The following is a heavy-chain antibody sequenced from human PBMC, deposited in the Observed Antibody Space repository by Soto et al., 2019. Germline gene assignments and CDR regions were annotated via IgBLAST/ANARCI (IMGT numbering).Heavy chain of an antibody. V-gene: IGHV3-74*01. D-gene: IGHD6-19*01. CDR3: ATGSGCYRHDY. J-gene: IGHJ4*02. CDR2: IDNDGSSR. CDR1: GFTFSSNW. Sequence: EVQLVESGGGLVQPGGSLRLSCAASGFTFSSNWMHWVRQGPGKGLVWVSRIDNDGSSRDYADSVKGRFTISRDNAKNTLYLEMSSLRAEDSALYCCATGSGCYRHDYWGQGTLGPVSS.